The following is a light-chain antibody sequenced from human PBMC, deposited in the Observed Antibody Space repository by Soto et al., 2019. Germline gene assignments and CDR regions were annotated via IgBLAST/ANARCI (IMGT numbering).Light chain of an antibody. CDR3: QQRSNWPPIT. CDR2: DAS. CDR1: QSVSSY. V-gene: IGKV3-11*01. Sequence: EIVLTQSPATLSLSPGERATLSCRASQSVSSYLAWYQHKPGQAPRLLIYDASTRATGIPARFSGSGSGTDLTLTISSLEPEDFAVYYCQQRSNWPPITFGQGTRLEIK. J-gene: IGKJ5*01.